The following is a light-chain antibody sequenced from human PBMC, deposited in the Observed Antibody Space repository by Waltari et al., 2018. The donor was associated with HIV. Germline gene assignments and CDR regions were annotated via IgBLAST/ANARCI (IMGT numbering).Light chain of an antibody. CDR3: HQYGSSISYS. Sequence: EIVLTQSPATLSLSPGERATLSCGASQSVSNNYLAWYQQNPGLPPRLLIDDASRRAAGIPDRFSGSGAGTDFTLTISRLETEDYAVYYCHQYGSSISYSFGQGTKLEIK. J-gene: IGKJ2*03. V-gene: IGKV3D-20*01. CDR1: QSVSNNY. CDR2: DAS.